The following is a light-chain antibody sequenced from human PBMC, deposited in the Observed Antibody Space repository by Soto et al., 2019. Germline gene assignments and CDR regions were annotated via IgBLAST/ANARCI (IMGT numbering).Light chain of an antibody. CDR2: GAS. J-gene: IGKJ2*01. Sequence: EIVLTQSPGPLSLSPGNRATLSCRASQSVTGSKLAWFQQRPGQAPRLLIYGASTRATDIPARFSGTGSGTNYTLTISGLEPEDFVLYFCQQYGNSPFTFGQGTKLDIK. CDR1: QSVTGSK. CDR3: QQYGNSPFT. V-gene: IGKV3-20*01.